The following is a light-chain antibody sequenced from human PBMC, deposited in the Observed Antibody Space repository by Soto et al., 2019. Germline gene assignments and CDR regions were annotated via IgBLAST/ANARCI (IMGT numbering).Light chain of an antibody. CDR3: QQEGCSILT. CDR1: QSVSSSY. J-gene: IGKJ3*01. CDR2: GAS. V-gene: IGKV3-20*01. Sequence: EIVLTQSPGTLSLSPGERATLSCRASQSVSSSYLAWYQQKPGQAPRLLIYGASSRATCIPDRFSGSGSGTDVTLTISIREPEDVAVYYCQQEGCSILTFVPGTKVEIK.